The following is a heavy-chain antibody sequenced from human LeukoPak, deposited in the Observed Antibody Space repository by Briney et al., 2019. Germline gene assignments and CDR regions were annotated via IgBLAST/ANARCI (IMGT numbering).Heavy chain of an antibody. V-gene: IGHV4-61*02. CDR2: INTSGRT. Sequence: SETLSLTCTVSGGSISSGSYYWSWIRQPAGKGLEWIGRINTSGRTDYNPSLKSRVTISVDTSKNQFSLKLYSVTAADTAVYYCARGGDYGDYVFHYWGQGTLVTVSS. CDR3: ARGGDYGDYVFHY. D-gene: IGHD4-17*01. CDR1: GGSISSGSYY. J-gene: IGHJ4*02.